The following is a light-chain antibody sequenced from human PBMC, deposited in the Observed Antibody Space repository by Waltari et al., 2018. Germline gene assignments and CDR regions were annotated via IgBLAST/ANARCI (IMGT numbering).Light chain of an antibody. CDR3: QQERNWSWT. J-gene: IGKJ1*01. Sequence: EILLTQSPATLSVSPGERATLSCRASQSVSNRLAWYQQKPGQRPRLLIYDSSDRAAGIPDRFTGSGSGTEFTLTITRVEPGDVGVYFYQQERNWSWTFGQGTKVEIK. CDR2: DSS. V-gene: IGKV3D-15*01. CDR1: QSVSNR.